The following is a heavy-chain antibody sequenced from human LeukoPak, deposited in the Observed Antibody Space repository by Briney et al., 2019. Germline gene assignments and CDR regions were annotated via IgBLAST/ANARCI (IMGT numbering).Heavy chain of an antibody. J-gene: IGHJ4*02. V-gene: IGHV1-2*02. D-gene: IGHD3-22*01. CDR1: GYTFTGYY. Sequence: GASVKVSCKASGYTFTGYYMHWVRQAPGQGLEWMGWINPNSGGTNYAQKFQGRVTMTRDTSISTAYMELSRLRSDDTAVYYCARDTYDGSGYYLYYFDYWGQGTLVTVSS. CDR2: INPNSGGT. CDR3: ARDTYDGSGYYLYYFDY.